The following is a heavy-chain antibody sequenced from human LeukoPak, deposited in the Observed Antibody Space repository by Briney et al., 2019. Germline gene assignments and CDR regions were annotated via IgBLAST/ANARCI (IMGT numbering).Heavy chain of an antibody. CDR1: GFTFSSYW. CDR2: IKQDGSEK. V-gene: IGHV3-7*01. CDR3: ARFRTRASGSLNRDFRYYFDY. J-gene: IGHJ4*02. Sequence: GGSLRLSCAASGFTFSSYWMSWVREAPEKGLEWVANIKQDGSEKYYVDSVKGRFTIARDNAKTSLYLQMNSLRAEDTAVYYCARFRTRASGSLNRDFRYYFDYWGQGTLVTVSS. D-gene: IGHD1-26*01.